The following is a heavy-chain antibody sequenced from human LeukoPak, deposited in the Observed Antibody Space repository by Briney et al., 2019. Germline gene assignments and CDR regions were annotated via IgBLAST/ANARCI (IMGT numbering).Heavy chain of an antibody. J-gene: IGHJ6*02. CDR1: GGSMSSYY. Sequence: SETLSLTCTVSGGSMSSYYWSWIRQPPGKGLEWIGYIYYSGSTNYNPSLKSRVTISVDTSKNQFSLKLSSVTAADTAVYYCARAARLYYYGMDVWGQGTTVTVSS. V-gene: IGHV4-59*01. D-gene: IGHD6-6*01. CDR3: ARAARLYYYGMDV. CDR2: IYYSGST.